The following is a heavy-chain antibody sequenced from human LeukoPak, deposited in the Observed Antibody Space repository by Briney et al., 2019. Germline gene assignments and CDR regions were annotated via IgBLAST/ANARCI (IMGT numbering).Heavy chain of an antibody. CDR1: GFTFNNYW. V-gene: IGHV3-74*01. D-gene: IGHD1-1*01. CDR3: ARRGTGHGMDV. J-gene: IGHJ6*02. Sequence: GGSLRLSCAASGFTFNNYWIHWVRQVPGKGLVWVSRINNDGSSASYVDSVKGRFTISRDNAKNTLFLQMNSLRAEDTAVYYCARRGTGHGMDVWGQGTTVIVSS. CDR2: INNDGSSA.